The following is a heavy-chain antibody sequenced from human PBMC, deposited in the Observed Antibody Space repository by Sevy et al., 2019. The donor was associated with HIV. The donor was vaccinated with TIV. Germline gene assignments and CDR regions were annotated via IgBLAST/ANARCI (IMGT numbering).Heavy chain of an antibody. Sequence: VKVSCKASGYTFTGYYIHWVRQAPGQGLEWMGWINPNTGGTNYAHNFQDRVTMTRDTSISTAYMELSGLTPDDTAVYFCARDPPITVADNKAFCLWFDPWGQGTQVTVSS. V-gene: IGHV1-2*02. J-gene: IGHJ5*02. D-gene: IGHD6-19*01. CDR2: INPNTGGT. CDR3: ARDPPITVADNKAFCLWFDP. CDR1: GYTFTGYY.